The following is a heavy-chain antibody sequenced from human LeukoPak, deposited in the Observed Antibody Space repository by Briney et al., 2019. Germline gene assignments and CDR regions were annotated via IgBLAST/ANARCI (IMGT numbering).Heavy chain of an antibody. CDR3: AKGGGYEAQYYYYYLDV. J-gene: IGHJ6*03. CDR2: ISSNGGST. CDR1: GFTFSSYA. D-gene: IGHD5-12*01. Sequence: GGSLRLSCAASGFTFSSYAMHWVRQAPGKGLEYVSAISSNGGSTYYANSVKGRFTISRDSSKNTLYLQMGSLRAEDMAVYYCAKGGGYEAQYYYYYLDVWGKGTTVTISS. V-gene: IGHV3-64*01.